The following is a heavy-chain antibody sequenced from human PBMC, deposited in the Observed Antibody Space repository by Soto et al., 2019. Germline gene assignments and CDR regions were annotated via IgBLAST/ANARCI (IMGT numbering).Heavy chain of an antibody. Sequence: SSETLSLTCTVSGGSISSGDYYWSWIRQPPGKGLEWIGYIYYSGSTYYNPSLKSRVTISVDTSKNQFSLELSSVTAADTAVYYCARVQGGGGAMVHNYWGQGTLVTVSS. D-gene: IGHD5-18*01. CDR3: ARVQGGGGAMVHNY. J-gene: IGHJ4*02. V-gene: IGHV4-30-4*01. CDR1: GGSISSGDYY. CDR2: IYYSGST.